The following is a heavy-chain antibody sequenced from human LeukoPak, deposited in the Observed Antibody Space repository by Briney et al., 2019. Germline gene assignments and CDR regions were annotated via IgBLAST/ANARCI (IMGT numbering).Heavy chain of an antibody. CDR1: GFTFSSYS. CDR3: ARDRYYYDSSGYHY. J-gene: IGHJ4*02. V-gene: IGHV3-48*02. CDR2: ISSSSSTI. D-gene: IGHD3-22*01. Sequence: GGSLRLSCAASGFTFSSYSMNWVRQAPGKGLEWVSYISSSSSTIYYADSVKGRFTISRDNAKNSLYLQMNSLRDEDTAVYYCARDRYYYDSSGYHYWGQGTLVTVSS.